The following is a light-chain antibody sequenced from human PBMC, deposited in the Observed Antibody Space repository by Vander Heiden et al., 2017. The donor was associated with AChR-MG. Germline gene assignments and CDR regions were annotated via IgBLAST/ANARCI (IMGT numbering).Light chain of an antibody. CDR2: EGS. CDR3: CSYAGSSRV. V-gene: IGLV2-23*01. Sequence: SALTPPASVSGSPGQSITITCTGTSSDVGSYNLVSWYQQHPGKAPKLMIYEGSKRPSGVSNRFSGSKSGNTASLTISGLQAEDEADYYCCSYAGSSRVFGGGTKLTVL. CDR1: SSDVGSYNL. J-gene: IGLJ3*02.